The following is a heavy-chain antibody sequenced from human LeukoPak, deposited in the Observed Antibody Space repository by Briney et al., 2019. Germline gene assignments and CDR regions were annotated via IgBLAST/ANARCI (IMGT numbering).Heavy chain of an antibody. CDR3: ARQPTGWYNWFDP. Sequence: SETLSLTCTVSGGSISSYYWSWIRQPPGKGLEWIGYIYYSGSTNYTPSLKSRVTISVDTSKNQFSLKLSSVTAADTAVYYCARQPTGWYNWFDPWGQGTLVTVSS. CDR1: GGSISSYY. CDR2: IYYSGST. D-gene: IGHD2-8*01. J-gene: IGHJ5*02. V-gene: IGHV4-59*08.